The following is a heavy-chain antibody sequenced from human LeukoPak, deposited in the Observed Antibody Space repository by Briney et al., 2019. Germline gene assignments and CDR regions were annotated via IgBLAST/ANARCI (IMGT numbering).Heavy chain of an antibody. J-gene: IGHJ4*02. D-gene: IGHD5-18*01. V-gene: IGHV1-69*13. CDR3: AREDVDTAILFDY. CDR1: VGTFSSYA. Sequence: SVKVSCKASVGTFSSYAISWVRQAPGQGLEWMGGIIPIFGAANYAQKFQGRVTITADESTSTAYMELSSLRSEDTAVYYCAREDVDTAILFDYWGQGTLVTVSS. CDR2: IIPIFGAA.